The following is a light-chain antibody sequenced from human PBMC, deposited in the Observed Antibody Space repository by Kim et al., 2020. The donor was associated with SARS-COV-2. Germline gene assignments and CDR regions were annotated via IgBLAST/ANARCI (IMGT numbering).Light chain of an antibody. V-gene: IGKV3-11*01. J-gene: IGKJ5*01. Sequence: RALSPGAPATPSRRVSQGVTNYFARYQQTPRQAPWLPISKASKRAASIPARLSGSGSAPAFTLLISRLEPGDSAVYFCKRRGTFGQGTRLEIK. CDR2: KAS. CDR3: KRRGT. CDR1: QGVTNY.